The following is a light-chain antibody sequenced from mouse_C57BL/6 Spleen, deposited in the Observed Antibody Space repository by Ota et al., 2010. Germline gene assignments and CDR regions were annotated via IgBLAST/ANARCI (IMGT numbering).Light chain of an antibody. Sequence: ITQSPSYLAASPEKPLTINCRASKSISKYLAWYQEKPGKTNKLLIYSGSTLQSGIPSRFSGSGSGTDFTLTISSLEPEDFAMYYCQQHNEYPFTFGSGTKLEIK. CDR1: KSISKY. J-gene: IGKJ4*01. V-gene: IGKV16-104*01. CDR2: SGS. CDR3: QQHNEYPFT.